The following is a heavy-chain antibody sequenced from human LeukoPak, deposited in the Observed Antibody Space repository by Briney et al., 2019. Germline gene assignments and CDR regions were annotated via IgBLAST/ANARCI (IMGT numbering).Heavy chain of an antibody. Sequence: SETLSLTCTVSGGSISSYCWSWVRQSSGKGLEWIGYIFTSGRTDYNPPLKSRVTMSVDTSKNQLSMELRFLTAADTAVYYCATSHDVKTAPYDLWGQGTLVTVSS. CDR1: GGSISSYC. CDR2: IFTSGRT. CDR3: ATSHDVKTAPYDL. J-gene: IGHJ5*02. D-gene: IGHD2-21*01. V-gene: IGHV4-4*09.